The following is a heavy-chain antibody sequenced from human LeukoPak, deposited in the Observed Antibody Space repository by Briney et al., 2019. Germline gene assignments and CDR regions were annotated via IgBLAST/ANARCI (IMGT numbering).Heavy chain of an antibody. CDR1: GYTFTGYY. Sequence: ASVKVSCKASGYTFTGYYVHWVRQAPGQGLEWMGWINPNSGDTNYAQKFQGRVTMTRDTSISTAYMELSRLRSDDTAVYYCARGGRGYSGRYYFYYYMDVRGKGTTVTVSS. D-gene: IGHD5-12*01. J-gene: IGHJ6*03. V-gene: IGHV1-2*02. CDR2: INPNSGDT. CDR3: ARGGRGYSGRYYFYYYMDV.